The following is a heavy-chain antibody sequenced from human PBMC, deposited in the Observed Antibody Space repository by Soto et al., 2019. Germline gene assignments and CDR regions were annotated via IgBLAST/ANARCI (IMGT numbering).Heavy chain of an antibody. V-gene: IGHV3-23*01. CDR1: GFTFSSYA. J-gene: IGHJ6*03. Sequence: GGSLRLSCAASGFTFSSYAMSWVRQAPGKGLEWVSAISGSGGSTYYADSVKGRFTISRDNSKNTLYLQMNSLRAEDTAVYYCAFIAAAHLYYYYMDVWGKGTTVTVSS. CDR2: ISGSGGST. CDR3: AFIAAAHLYYYYMDV. D-gene: IGHD6-13*01.